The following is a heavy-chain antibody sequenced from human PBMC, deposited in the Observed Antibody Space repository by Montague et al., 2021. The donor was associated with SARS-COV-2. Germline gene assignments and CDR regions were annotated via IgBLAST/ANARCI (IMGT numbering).Heavy chain of an antibody. V-gene: IGHV4-59*01. D-gene: IGHD6-13*01. CDR2: VYTAVRN. J-gene: IGHJ4*02. CDR3: ARRAAGGLFYFDY. CDR1: GASINDYY. Sequence: SETLSLTCNVSGASINDYYWNWLRQSPGKRLEWIGYVYTAVRNSYNPSXKGRVTISLDTSKNQISLKLTSMTAADAAVYFCARRAAGGLFYFDYWGLGTLVSVSS.